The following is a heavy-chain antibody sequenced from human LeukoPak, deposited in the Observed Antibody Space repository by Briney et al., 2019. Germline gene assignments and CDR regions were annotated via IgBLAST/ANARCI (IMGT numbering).Heavy chain of an antibody. Sequence: SVKVSCKASGGTFSSYAISWVRQAPGQGLEWMGGIIPVFGTSNYAQKFQGRVTITADESTRTAYMELNSLKTEDTAVYYCTGNYYGSGSYADFDYWGQGTLVTVSS. CDR2: IIPVFGTS. CDR1: GGTFSSYA. D-gene: IGHD3-10*01. J-gene: IGHJ4*02. V-gene: IGHV1-69*13. CDR3: TGNYYGSGSYADFDY.